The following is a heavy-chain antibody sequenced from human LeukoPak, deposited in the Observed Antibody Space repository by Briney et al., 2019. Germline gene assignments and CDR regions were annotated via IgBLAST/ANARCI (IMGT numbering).Heavy chain of an antibody. V-gene: IGHV1-18*01. CDR2: ISAYNGNT. J-gene: IGHJ6*03. CDR1: GYTFTSYG. CDR3: ARVFQITFGGVIVPNYMDV. Sequence: ASVKVSCKASGYTFTSYGISWVRQAPGQGLEWMGWISAYNGNTNYAQKLQGRVTMTTDTSTSTAYMELRSLRSDGTAVYYCARVFQITFGGVIVPNYMDVWGKGTTVTVSS. D-gene: IGHD3-16*02.